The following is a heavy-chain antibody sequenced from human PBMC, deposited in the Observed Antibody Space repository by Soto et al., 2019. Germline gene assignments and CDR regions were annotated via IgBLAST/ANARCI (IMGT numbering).Heavy chain of an antibody. CDR3: TRQSVGIAAAGTLDY. CDR2: IRSKANSYAT. V-gene: IGHV3-73*01. J-gene: IGHJ4*02. CDR1: GFTFSGSA. Sequence: GGSLRLSCAASGFTFSGSAMHWVRQASGKGLEWVGRIRSKANSYATAYAASVKGRFTISRDDSKNTAYLQMNSLKTEDTAVYYCTRQSVGIAAAGTLDYWGQGTLVTVSS. D-gene: IGHD6-13*01.